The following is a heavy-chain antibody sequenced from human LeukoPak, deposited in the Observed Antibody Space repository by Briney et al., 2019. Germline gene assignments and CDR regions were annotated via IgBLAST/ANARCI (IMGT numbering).Heavy chain of an antibody. CDR2: MNPNSGNT. D-gene: IGHD4-11*01. CDR1: GYTFNSSY. CDR3: ARMAHRYSNYVGYYYYYYMDV. Sequence: ASVKVSCKASGYTFNSSYMHWVRQASGQGLEWMGWMNPNSGNTGYAQKFQGRVTITRNTSISTAYMELSSLRSEDTAVYYCARMAHRYSNYVGYYYYYYMDVWGKGTTVTVSS. V-gene: IGHV1-8*01. J-gene: IGHJ6*03.